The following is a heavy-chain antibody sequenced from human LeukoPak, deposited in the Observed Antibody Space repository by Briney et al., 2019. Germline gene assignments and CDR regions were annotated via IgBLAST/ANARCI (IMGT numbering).Heavy chain of an antibody. V-gene: IGHV3-7*04. J-gene: IGHJ4*02. CDR2: IKQDGSEK. CDR1: GFTFRSYW. Sequence: GGSLRLSCAASGFTFRSYWMSWVRQAPGKGLEWVANIKQDGSEKYYVDSVKGRFTISRDNAKSSLYLQMNSLRDEDTAVYYCARGVDYWGQGTLVTVSS. CDR3: ARGVDY.